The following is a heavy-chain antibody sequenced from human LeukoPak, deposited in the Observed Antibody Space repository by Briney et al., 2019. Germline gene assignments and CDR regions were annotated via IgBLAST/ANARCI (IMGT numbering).Heavy chain of an antibody. CDR1: GFTFSTHD. CDR3: ARGPYSSSWYNWFDP. CDR2: ISSSSSYI. J-gene: IGHJ5*02. Sequence: RGGSLRLSCAASGFTFSTHDLNWVRQAPGKGLEWVSSISSSSSYIYYADSVKGRFTISRDNAKNSLYLQMNSLRAEDTAVYYCARGPYSSSWYNWFDPWGQGTLVTVSS. V-gene: IGHV3-21*01. D-gene: IGHD6-13*01.